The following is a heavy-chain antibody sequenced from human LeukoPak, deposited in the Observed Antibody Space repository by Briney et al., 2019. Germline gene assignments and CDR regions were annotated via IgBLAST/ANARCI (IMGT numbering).Heavy chain of an antibody. CDR2: IYYSGST. CDR1: GGSISSGGYY. V-gene: IGHV4-31*03. J-gene: IGHJ3*02. D-gene: IGHD2-2*01. Sequence: SQTLSLTCTVSGGSISSGGYYWSWIRQHPGKGLEWIGYIYYSGSTYYNPSLKSRVTVSVDTSENQFSLKLSSVAAADTAVYFCVRTRLSDHIVPADERADDACDMWGQGTMVTVSS. CDR3: VRTRLSDHIVPADERADDACDM.